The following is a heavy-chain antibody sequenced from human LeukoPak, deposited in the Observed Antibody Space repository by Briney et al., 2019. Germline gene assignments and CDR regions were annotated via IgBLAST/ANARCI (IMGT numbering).Heavy chain of an antibody. V-gene: IGHV3-30*03. Sequence: GGSLRLSCAASGFTFSSYGMHWVRQAPGKGLEWVAVISYDGSNKYYADSVKGRFTISRDNSKNTLYLQMNSLRAEDTAVYYCARTHSSSWGIADYWGQGTLVTVSS. CDR1: GFTFSSYG. J-gene: IGHJ4*02. CDR2: ISYDGSNK. D-gene: IGHD3-22*01. CDR3: ARTHSSSWGIADY.